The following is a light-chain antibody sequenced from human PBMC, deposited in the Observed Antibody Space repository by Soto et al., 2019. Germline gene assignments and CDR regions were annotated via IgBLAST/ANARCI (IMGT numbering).Light chain of an antibody. CDR3: QFYGSSLIT. CDR2: GVY. CDR1: QSVGTF. Sequence: GERANLSCRASQSVGTFFAWYQQNNGQAPRLLIYGVYSRATGTPDRFSGSGHGTDFTLTISRLETEDSAVYDCQFYGSSLITFGQGTRLEIK. J-gene: IGKJ5*01. V-gene: IGKV3-20*01.